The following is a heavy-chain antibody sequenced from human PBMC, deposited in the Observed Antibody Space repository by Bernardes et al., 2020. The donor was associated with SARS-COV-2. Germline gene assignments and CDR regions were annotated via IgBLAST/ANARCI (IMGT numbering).Heavy chain of an antibody. J-gene: IGHJ6*02. Sequence: SLRLSCTASGFTFGDYAMSWVRQAPGKGLEWVGFIRSKAYGGTTEYAASVKGRFTISRDDSKSIAYLQMNSLKTEDTAVYYCTRFTSYYYYGMDVWGQGTTVTVSS. V-gene: IGHV3-49*04. D-gene: IGHD3-16*01. CDR3: TRFTSYYYYGMDV. CDR2: IRSKAYGGTT. CDR1: GFTFGDYA.